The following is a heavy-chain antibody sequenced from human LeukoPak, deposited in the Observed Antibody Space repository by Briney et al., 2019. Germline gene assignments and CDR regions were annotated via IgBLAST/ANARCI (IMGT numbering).Heavy chain of an antibody. CDR1: GGSLSSYS. J-gene: IGHJ4*02. CDR2: INHSGT. D-gene: IGHD3-3*01. Sequence: SETLSLTCAVLGGSLSSYSWSWIRQPPGKGLEWIGEINHSGTNYSPSLKSRVTMSVDTSKKQFSLKLTSVTAADTAVYYCARTSLTISSDYWGQGTLVTVSS. CDR3: ARTSLTISSDY. V-gene: IGHV4-34*01.